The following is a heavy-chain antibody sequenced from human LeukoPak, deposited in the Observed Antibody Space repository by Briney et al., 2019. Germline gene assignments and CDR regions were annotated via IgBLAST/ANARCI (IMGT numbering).Heavy chain of an antibody. D-gene: IGHD3-3*01. J-gene: IGHJ5*02. V-gene: IGHV4-59*12. CDR1: GGSISSYY. Sequence: KSSETLSLTCTVSGGSISSYYWSWIRQPPGKGLEWIGYIYYSGSTNYNPSLKSRVTISLDTSKNQFSLKLISVTAADTAVYYCARDYGPGYDFWSGNWFDPWGQGTLVTVSS. CDR2: IYYSGST. CDR3: ARDYGPGYDFWSGNWFDP.